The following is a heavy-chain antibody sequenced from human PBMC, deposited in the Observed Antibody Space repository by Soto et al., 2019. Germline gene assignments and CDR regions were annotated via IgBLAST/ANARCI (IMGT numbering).Heavy chain of an antibody. CDR2: ISSSSSYI. D-gene: IGHD5-12*01. CDR1: GFTFSSYS. Sequence: GGSLRLSCAASGFTFSSYSMNWVRQAPGKGLEWVSSISSSSSYIYYADSVKGRFTISRDNAKNSLYLQMYSLRDEDTAVYYCARDQYSGYDDYYYYMDVWGNGTTVTVSS. V-gene: IGHV3-21*01. J-gene: IGHJ6*03. CDR3: ARDQYSGYDDYYYYMDV.